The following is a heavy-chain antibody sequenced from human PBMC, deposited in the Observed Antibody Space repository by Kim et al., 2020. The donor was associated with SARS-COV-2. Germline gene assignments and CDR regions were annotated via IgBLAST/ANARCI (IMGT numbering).Heavy chain of an antibody. CDR3: ACHRSCGWYGNFDS. Sequence: GGSLRLSCAASGFTFSSYYMSWVRQAPGKGLEWVAKLRVVERGEEYVDSVKGRSTVSTNNPTNSLYLQINSLRAEDTAVYYCACHRSCGWYGNFDSWGPG. CDR1: GFTFSSYY. CDR2: LRVVERGE. V-gene: IGHV3-7*03. J-gene: IGHJ4*02. D-gene: IGHD6-19*01.